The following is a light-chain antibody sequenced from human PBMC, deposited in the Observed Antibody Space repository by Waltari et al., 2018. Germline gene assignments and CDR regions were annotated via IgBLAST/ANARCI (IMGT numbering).Light chain of an antibody. CDR1: ALPKQY. CDR2: KDS. J-gene: IGLJ2*01. V-gene: IGLV3-25*03. CDR3: QSADSSGKI. Sequence: SYDLTQPPSVSVSPGQTARITCSGDALPKQYTYWYQQKPGQAPVAVIYKDSERPPGTPERFSVSSSGTTVTLTISGVQAEDEADYYCQSADSSGKIFGGGTKLTVL.